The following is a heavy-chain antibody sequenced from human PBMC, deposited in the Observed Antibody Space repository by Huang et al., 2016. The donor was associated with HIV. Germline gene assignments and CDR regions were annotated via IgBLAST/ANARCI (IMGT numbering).Heavy chain of an antibody. CDR2: SFPDDSET. CDR3: ARRFSSSSGYFDY. CDR1: GYSFSSYW. J-gene: IGHJ4*02. V-gene: IGHV5-51*01. D-gene: IGHD6-6*01. Sequence: VQLVQSGAEVKKPGESLKISCKGSGYSFSSYWIAWVRRRHGKGLGWMGSSFPDDSETPYSPSFEGQVTISADKSIGTAYLQWSSLKASDTAMYYCARRFSSSSGYFDYWGQGSLVTVSS.